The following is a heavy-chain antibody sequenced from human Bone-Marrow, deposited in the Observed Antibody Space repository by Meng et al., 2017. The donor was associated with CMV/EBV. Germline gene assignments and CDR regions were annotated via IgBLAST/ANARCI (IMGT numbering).Heavy chain of an antibody. J-gene: IGHJ6*02. CDR2: ISYEGSNK. Sequence: GESLKIYCAASGFTFSSYSMHWVRQAPGKGLEWVAVISYEGSNKYYADSVKGRFTISRDNYKTTLYLQMNSLSAEDTAVYYCAKAIAALKVRGMDVWGQGPTVTVSS. V-gene: IGHV3-30-3*01. D-gene: IGHD6-13*01. CDR1: GFTFSSYS. CDR3: AKAIAALKVRGMDV.